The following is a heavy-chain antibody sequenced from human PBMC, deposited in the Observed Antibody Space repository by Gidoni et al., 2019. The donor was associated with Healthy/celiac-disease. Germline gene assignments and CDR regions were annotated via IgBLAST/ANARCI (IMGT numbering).Heavy chain of an antibody. CDR2: ISAYNGNT. CDR1: GYTFTSYG. V-gene: IGHV1-18*01. Sequence: QVQLVQSGAEVKKPGASVKVSCKVSGYTFTSYGISWVRQAPGQGLEWMGWISAYNGNTNYAQKLQGRVTMTTDTSTSTAYMELRSLRSDDTAVYYCATDTDYGSGEGAEYFQHWGQGTLVTVSS. D-gene: IGHD3-10*01. J-gene: IGHJ1*01. CDR3: ATDTDYGSGEGAEYFQH.